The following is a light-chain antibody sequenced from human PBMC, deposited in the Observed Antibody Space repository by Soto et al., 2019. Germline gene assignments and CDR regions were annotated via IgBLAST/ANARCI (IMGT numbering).Light chain of an antibody. V-gene: IGKV3-15*01. CDR1: QSVSSN. CDR2: GTS. J-gene: IGKJ5*01. Sequence: EIVMTQSPATLSVSPGERATLSCRASQSVSSNLAWYQQKRGRAPRLLIYGTSTRATGIPARFSGSGSGTEFTLTISSLQSEDFAVYYCQQYSNWPLITFGQGTRLEIK. CDR3: QQYSNWPLIT.